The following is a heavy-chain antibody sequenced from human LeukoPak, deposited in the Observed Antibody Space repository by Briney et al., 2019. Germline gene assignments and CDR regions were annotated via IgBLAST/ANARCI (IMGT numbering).Heavy chain of an antibody. Sequence: PGGSLRLSCEAYGFTFSSYAMSWVRQAPGKGLEWASVISGSGDSTYYADSVEGRCTSSRDNSKDALYLQMNSLRAEDTAVYYCARVGYSGYDYDYWGQGTLVTVSP. CDR1: GFTFSSYA. J-gene: IGHJ4*02. CDR3: ARVGYSGYDYDY. D-gene: IGHD5-12*01. CDR2: ISGSGDST. V-gene: IGHV3-23*01.